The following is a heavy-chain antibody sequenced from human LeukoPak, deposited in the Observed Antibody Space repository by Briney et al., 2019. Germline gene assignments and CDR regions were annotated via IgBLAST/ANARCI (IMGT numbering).Heavy chain of an antibody. CDR3: ARILERDYGELPEGALDI. V-gene: IGHV3-33*01. D-gene: IGHD4-17*01. CDR1: GFTFSSYG. Sequence: GGSLRLSCAASGFTFSSYGVHWVRQAPGKGLEWVAVIWYDGSNKYYADSVKGRFTISRDNSKNTLYLQMNSLRAEDTAVYYCARILERDYGELPEGALDIWGQGTMVTVSS. J-gene: IGHJ3*02. CDR2: IWYDGSNK.